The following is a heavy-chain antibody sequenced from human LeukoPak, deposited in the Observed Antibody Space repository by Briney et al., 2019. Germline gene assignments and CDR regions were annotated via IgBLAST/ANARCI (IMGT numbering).Heavy chain of an antibody. D-gene: IGHD7-27*01. V-gene: IGHV1-69*05. CDR2: IIPIFGTA. CDR3: ASRSDWGSLYYYYMDV. CDR1: GGTFSSYA. J-gene: IGHJ6*03. Sequence: SVKVSCKASGGTFSSYAASWVRQAPGQGLERMGGIIPIFGTANYAQKFQGRVTITTDEYTSTAYMDLSSLRSEDTAVYYCASRSDWGSLYYYYMDVWGKGTTVTVSS.